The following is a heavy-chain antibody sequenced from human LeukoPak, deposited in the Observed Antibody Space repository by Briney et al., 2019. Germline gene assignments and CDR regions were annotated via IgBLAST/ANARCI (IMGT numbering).Heavy chain of an antibody. D-gene: IGHD6-13*01. CDR3: ARGAAEGLDR. J-gene: IGHJ5*02. CDR1: GYTFSSNA. Sequence: ASVKVSCKASGYTFSSNAMHWVRQAPGQGPELMGWINTGNGNTKYSQKFQGRVTISRDTSANTAYMEVSSLRSEDTAVYYCARGAAEGLDRWGQGTLVTVSS. V-gene: IGHV1-3*04. CDR2: INTGNGNT.